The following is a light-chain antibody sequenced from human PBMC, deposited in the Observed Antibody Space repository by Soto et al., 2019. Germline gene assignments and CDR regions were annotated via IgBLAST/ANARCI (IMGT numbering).Light chain of an antibody. CDR1: QSISSY. V-gene: IGKV1-39*01. CDR2: AAS. J-gene: IGKJ1*01. Sequence: DIQMTQSPSSLSASVGDRVTITCRASQSISSYLNWYQHKPGKAPKLLIYAASSLQSGVPSRFSGSGSGTDFTLTISSLQPENFATYYGLYSYSTQTFGQVSKV. CDR3: LYSYSTQT.